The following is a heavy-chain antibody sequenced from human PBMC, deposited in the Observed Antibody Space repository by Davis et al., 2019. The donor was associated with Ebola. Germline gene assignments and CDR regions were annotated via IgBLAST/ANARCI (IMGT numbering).Heavy chain of an antibody. D-gene: IGHD2-2*02. J-gene: IGHJ6*03. CDR1: GFTFSSYS. CDR3: AKVGVPAAIEYYYYMDV. Sequence: PGGSLRLSCAASGFTFSSYSMNWVRQAPGKGLEWVSYISSSSSTIYYADSVKGRFTISRDNSKNTLYLQMNSLRAEDTAVYYCAKVGVPAAIEYYYYMDVWGKGTTVTVSS. CDR2: ISSSSSTI. V-gene: IGHV3-48*01.